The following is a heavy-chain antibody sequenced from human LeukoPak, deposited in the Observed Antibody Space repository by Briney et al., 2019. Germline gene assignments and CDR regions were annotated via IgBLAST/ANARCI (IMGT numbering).Heavy chain of an antibody. CDR1: GYTFTSYG. D-gene: IGHD3-9*01. V-gene: IGHV1-18*01. CDR2: ISTYNGNT. Sequence: ASVKVSCKASGYTFTSYGISWVRQAPGQGLEWMGWISTYNGNTNYAQKLQGRVTMTTDTSTSTAYMELRSLRSDDTAVYYCARDWSYDILTGYSNDYWGPGTLVIVSS. J-gene: IGHJ4*02. CDR3: ARDWSYDILTGYSNDY.